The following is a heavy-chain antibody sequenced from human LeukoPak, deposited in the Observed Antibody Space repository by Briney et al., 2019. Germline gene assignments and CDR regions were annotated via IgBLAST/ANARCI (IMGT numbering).Heavy chain of an antibody. D-gene: IGHD2-21*02. J-gene: IGHJ5*02. CDR2: ISYDGSNK. CDR1: GFTFSSYA. Sequence: PGRSLRLSCAASGFTFSSYAMHWVRQAPGKGLGWVAVISYDGSNKYYADSVKGRFTISRDNSKNTLYPQMNSLRAEDTAVYYCARDLGSDSPDIPWGWFDPWGQGTLVTVSS. CDR3: ARDLGSDSPDIPWGWFDP. V-gene: IGHV3-30-3*01.